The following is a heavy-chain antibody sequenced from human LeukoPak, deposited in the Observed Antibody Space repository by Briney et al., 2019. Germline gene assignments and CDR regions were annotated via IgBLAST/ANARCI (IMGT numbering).Heavy chain of an antibody. CDR3: ARGVLRYFDWLLPPFDY. CDR1: GGSFSGYY. J-gene: IGHJ4*02. D-gene: IGHD3-9*01. Sequence: PSETLSLTCAVYGGSFSGYYWSWIRQPPGKGLEWIGEINHSGSTNYNPSLKSRVTISVDTSKNQFSLKLSSVTAADTAVYYCARGVLRYFDWLLPPFDYWGQGTLVTVSS. CDR2: INHSGST. V-gene: IGHV4-34*01.